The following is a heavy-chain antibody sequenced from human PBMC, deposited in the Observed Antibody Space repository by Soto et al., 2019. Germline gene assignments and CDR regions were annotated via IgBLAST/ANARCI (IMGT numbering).Heavy chain of an antibody. V-gene: IGHV4-4*02. CDR3: ASLIAARGMSYYFDY. CDR2: IYHSGST. Sequence: QVQLQESGPGLVKPSGTLSLTCAVSGGSISSSNWWSWVRQPPGKGLEWIGEIYHSGSTNYNPSLRRRVTISVDKSKNQFSLELSSVTAADTAVYYCASLIAARGMSYYFDYWGQGTLVTVSS. J-gene: IGHJ4*02. D-gene: IGHD6-13*01. CDR1: GGSISSSNW.